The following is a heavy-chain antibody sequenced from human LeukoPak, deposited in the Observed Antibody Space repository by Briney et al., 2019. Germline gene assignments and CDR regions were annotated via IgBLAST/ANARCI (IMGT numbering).Heavy chain of an antibody. J-gene: IGHJ3*02. CDR1: GFTFSSYS. CDR2: ISSSSSYI. V-gene: IGHV3-21*03. D-gene: IGHD2-15*01. Sequence: PGGSLRLSCAASGFTFSSYSMNWVRQAPGKGLEWVSSISSSSSYIYYADSVKGRFTMSRDNAKNSLYLQMNSLRAEDTAVYNCPSNSFCSGSSCYGDAFDISGPGKIFTVSS. CDR3: PSNSFCSGSSCYGDAFDI.